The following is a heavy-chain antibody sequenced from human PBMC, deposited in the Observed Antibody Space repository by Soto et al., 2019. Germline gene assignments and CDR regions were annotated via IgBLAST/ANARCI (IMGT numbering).Heavy chain of an antibody. CDR2: ISPIFGTA. CDR1: GGTFSSYA. CDR3: ARGPPLITGTTRYYYYGMEV. D-gene: IGHD1-7*01. Sequence: SVKASCKASGGTFSSYAISWVRQAPGQVLEWLGGISPIFGTANYAQKFQGRVTITADVSTSTAYMELSSLRSEDTAVYYCARGPPLITGTTRYYYYGMEVWGQGTTVTVSS. V-gene: IGHV1-69*13. J-gene: IGHJ6*02.